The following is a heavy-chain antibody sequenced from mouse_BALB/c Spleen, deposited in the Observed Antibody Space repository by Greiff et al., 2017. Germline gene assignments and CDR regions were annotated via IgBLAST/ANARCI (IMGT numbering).Heavy chain of an antibody. CDR1: GYAFTNYW. D-gene: IGHD2-4*01. CDR3: ARREGITTGFAY. Sequence: VQLQQSGAELVRPGTSVKISCKASGYAFTNYWLGWVKQRPGHGLEWIGDIYPGSGNTYYNEKFKGKATLTADKSSSTAYMQLSSLTSEDSAVYFCARREGITTGFAYWGQGTLVTVSA. V-gene: IGHV1-63*01. J-gene: IGHJ3*01. CDR2: IYPGSGNT.